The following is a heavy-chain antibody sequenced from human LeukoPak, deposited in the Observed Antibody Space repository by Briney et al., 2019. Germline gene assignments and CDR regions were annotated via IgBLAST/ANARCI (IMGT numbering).Heavy chain of an antibody. CDR3: ARAQLDSSGYFLAIDY. D-gene: IGHD3-22*01. CDR1: GYTFTGYY. Sequence: ASVKVSCKASGYTFTGYYMHWVRQAPGQGLGWMGWINPNSGGTNYAQKFQGRVTMTRDTSISTAYMELSRLRSDDTAVYYCARAQLDSSGYFLAIDYWGQGTLVTVSS. CDR2: INPNSGGT. J-gene: IGHJ4*02. V-gene: IGHV1-2*02.